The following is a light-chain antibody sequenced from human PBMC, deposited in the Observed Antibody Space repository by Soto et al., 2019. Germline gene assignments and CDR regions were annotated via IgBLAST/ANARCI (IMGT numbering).Light chain of an antibody. CDR2: GAS. V-gene: IGKV3-20*01. J-gene: IGKJ2*01. CDR3: QQYGSSPPYT. CDR1: KSVSSSY. Sequence: EMVLTQSPGTLSLSPGERATLSCRASKSVSSSYLAWYQQKPGQAPRLLIYGASSRATGIPDRFSGSGSGTDFTLNISRLEPEDFAVYYCQQYGSSPPYTFGQGTKLEIK.